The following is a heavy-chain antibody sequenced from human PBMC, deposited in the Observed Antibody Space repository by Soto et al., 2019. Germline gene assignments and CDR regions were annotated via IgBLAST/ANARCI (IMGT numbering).Heavy chain of an antibody. J-gene: IGHJ4*02. CDR2: IYYSGST. Sequence: PSETLSLTCTVSGGSISSYYWSWIRQPPGKGLEWIGYIYYSGSTNYNPSLKSRVTISVDTSKNQFSLKLSSVTAADTAVYYCALSFGVATRFDYWGQGTLVTLSS. CDR3: ALSFGVATRFDY. CDR1: GGSISSYY. D-gene: IGHD3-3*01. V-gene: IGHV4-59*01.